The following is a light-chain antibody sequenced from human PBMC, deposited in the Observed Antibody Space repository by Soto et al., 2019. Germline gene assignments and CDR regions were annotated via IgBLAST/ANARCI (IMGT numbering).Light chain of an antibody. J-gene: IGLJ1*01. CDR3: SSFTIITTYV. V-gene: IGLV2-14*01. CDR2: DVN. Sequence: QSALTQPASVSGSPGQSITISCTGTSSDVGGYNYVSWYQQHPGKAPKLMIYDVNNRPSGVSNRFSGSKSGNTASLTISGLQAEDEADYYCSSFTIITTYVFGTGTKATVL. CDR1: SSDVGGYNY.